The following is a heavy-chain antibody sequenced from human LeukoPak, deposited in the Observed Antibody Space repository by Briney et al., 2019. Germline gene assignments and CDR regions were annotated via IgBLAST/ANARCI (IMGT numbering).Heavy chain of an antibody. Sequence: GGSLRLSCAASGFTFSSYAMSWVRQAPGKGLEWVSAISGSGGSTYYADPVKRRFTIARDNSKNKLYLQMNSLRAEDTAVYYCAKARGGIVVVPAAYCFDYWGQGTLVTVSS. J-gene: IGHJ4*02. CDR2: ISGSGGST. D-gene: IGHD2-2*01. CDR3: AKARGGIVVVPAAYCFDY. V-gene: IGHV3-23*01. CDR1: GFTFSSYA.